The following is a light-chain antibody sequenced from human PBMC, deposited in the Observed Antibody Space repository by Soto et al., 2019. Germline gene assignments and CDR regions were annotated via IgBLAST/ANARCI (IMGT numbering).Light chain of an antibody. Sequence: IQLTQSPSSLSASAGDRVTITCRASQGISSYLVWYQQKPGKAPKLLIHAASTLQSGVPSRFSGTGSGTDFTLTISSLQPEDFATYYCQQFDTYPRTFGPGTKVDIK. CDR2: AAS. J-gene: IGKJ3*01. V-gene: IGKV1-9*01. CDR3: QQFDTYPRT. CDR1: QGISSY.